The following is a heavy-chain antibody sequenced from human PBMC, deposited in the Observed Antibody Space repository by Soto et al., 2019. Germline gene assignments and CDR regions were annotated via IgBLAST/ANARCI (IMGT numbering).Heavy chain of an antibody. CDR2: IYPGDSDT. D-gene: IGHD3-22*01. V-gene: IGHV5-51*01. J-gene: IGHJ4*02. CDR1: GCSFASYW. CDR3: ARHAGGYDSSGPDY. Sequence: GVSLTISWQGAGCSFASYWVGWVRQMHGKGLEWRGIIYPGDSDTRYSPSFQGQVTISADKSISTAYLQWSRLKASDTAMYYCARHAGGYDSSGPDYWGQGTLVPGFS.